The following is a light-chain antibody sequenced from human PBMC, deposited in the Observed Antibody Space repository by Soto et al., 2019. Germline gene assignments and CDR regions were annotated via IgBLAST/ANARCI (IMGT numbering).Light chain of an antibody. J-gene: IGLJ3*02. V-gene: IGLV2-14*01. CDR1: SGDVGGYDY. CDR2: EVR. Sequence: QSALAQPASVSGSPGQSITISCTGTSGDVGGYDYVSWYQQHPGTAPQLVIYEVRKRPSGVSSRLSGSKSANTASLTISGLQSEDEAHYYCSSYTSRNTVVFGGGTKVTVL. CDR3: SSYTSRNTVV.